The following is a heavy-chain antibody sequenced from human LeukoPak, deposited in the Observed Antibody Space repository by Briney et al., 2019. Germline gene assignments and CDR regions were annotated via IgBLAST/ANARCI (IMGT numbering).Heavy chain of an antibody. V-gene: IGHV4-39*01. D-gene: IGHD3-3*01. CDR1: GGSISSSSYY. CDR3: ARRTEYDFWSGTNAFDI. J-gene: IGHJ3*02. CDR2: IYYSGST. Sequence: PSETLSLTCTVSGGSISSSSYYWGWIRQPPGKGLEWIGRIYYSGSTYYNPSLKSRGTISVDTSKNQFSLKLSSVTAADTAVYYCARRTEYDFWSGTNAFDIWGQGTMVTVSS.